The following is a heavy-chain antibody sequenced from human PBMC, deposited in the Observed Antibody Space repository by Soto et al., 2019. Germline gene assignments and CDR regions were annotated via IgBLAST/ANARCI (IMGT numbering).Heavy chain of an antibody. CDR2: IHSSGTP. D-gene: IGHD2-15*01. J-gene: IGHJ6*02. CDR3: ARLPGYCVCSNGYGYYTMDV. V-gene: IGHV4-39*01. Sequence: SSETLSLTCSVSGGSISSSPYCWGWIRQTPGKGLEWIATIHSSGTPFYNPSLQSRVTISVDTSRNQFSLKVTSVSAADTALYFCARLPGYCVCSNGYGYYTMDVWGQGTTVPVSS. CDR1: GGSISSSPYC.